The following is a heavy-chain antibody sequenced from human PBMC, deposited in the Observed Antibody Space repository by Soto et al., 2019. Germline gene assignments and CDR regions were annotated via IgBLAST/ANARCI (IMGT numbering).Heavy chain of an antibody. V-gene: IGHV4-59*01. CDR1: GGSISSYY. D-gene: IGHD6-13*01. J-gene: IGHJ4*02. CDR3: ARGSSSSWYNPPFDY. CDR2: IYYSGST. Sequence: SETLSLTCTVSGGSISSYYWSWIRQPPGKGLEWIGYIYYSGSTNYNPSLKSRVTISVDTSKNQFSLKLSSVTAADTAVYYCARGSSSSWYNPPFDYWGQGTLVTVSS.